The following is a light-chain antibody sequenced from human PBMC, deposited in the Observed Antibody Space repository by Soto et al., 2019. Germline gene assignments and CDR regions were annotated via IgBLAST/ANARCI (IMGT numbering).Light chain of an antibody. Sequence: IVMTQSPATLSVSPWERATLSCRASQSVSSNLAWYQQKPGQAPRLLIYGASTRATGIPARFSGSGSGTDFTLTISSLQPDDFATYYCQQYDTYSTFGQGTKVDIK. CDR3: QQYDTYST. CDR2: GAS. V-gene: IGKV3-15*01. CDR1: QSVSSN. J-gene: IGKJ1*01.